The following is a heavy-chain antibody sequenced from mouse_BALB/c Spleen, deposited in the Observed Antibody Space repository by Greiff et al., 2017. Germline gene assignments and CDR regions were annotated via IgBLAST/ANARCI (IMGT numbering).Heavy chain of an antibody. D-gene: IGHD2-10*01. CDR2: IRNKANGYTT. CDR3: ARAYYGNYYWYFDV. J-gene: IGHJ1*01. V-gene: IGHV7-3*02. CDR1: GFTFTDYY. Sequence: EVKLVESGGGLVQPGGSLRLSCATSGFTFTDYYMSWVRQPPGKALEWLGFIRNKANGYTTEYSASVKGRFTISRDNSQSILYLQMNTLRAEDSATYYCARAYYGNYYWYFDVWGAGTTVTVSS.